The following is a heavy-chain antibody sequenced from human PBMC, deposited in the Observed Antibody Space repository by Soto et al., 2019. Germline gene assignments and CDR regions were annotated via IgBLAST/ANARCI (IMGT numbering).Heavy chain of an antibody. Sequence: PGGSLRLSCVASGFTFSTYWMSWVRLAPGTGLEWVATIKQDGSDKFYVDSVKGRFAISRDNAENSLYLHMNSLKTEDTAVYYCTRVRIYADESGRPFDIWGQGTVVTVSS. CDR1: GFTFSTYW. CDR2: IKQDGSDK. V-gene: IGHV3-7*03. CDR3: TRVRIYADESGRPFDI. D-gene: IGHD2-8*01. J-gene: IGHJ3*02.